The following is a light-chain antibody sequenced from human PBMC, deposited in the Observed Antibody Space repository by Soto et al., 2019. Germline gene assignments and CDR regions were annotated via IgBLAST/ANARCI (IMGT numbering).Light chain of an antibody. CDR3: QQSGSSPPKYT. Sequence: EIVLTQSPGTLSLSPGERATLSCRASQSVSSSYLAWYQQKPGQVTRLLLYDASSRATGIPDRFSCSGYGTDFTLTIIRLEPEDFAVYYCQQSGSSPPKYTFGQGTKVEIK. J-gene: IGKJ2*01. CDR1: QSVSSSY. CDR2: DAS. V-gene: IGKV3-20*01.